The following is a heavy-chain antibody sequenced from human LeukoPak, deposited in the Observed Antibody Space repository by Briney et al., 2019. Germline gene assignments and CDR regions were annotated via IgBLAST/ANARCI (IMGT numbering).Heavy chain of an antibody. J-gene: IGHJ5*02. CDR2: MYYSGST. D-gene: IGHD3-22*01. CDR3: ARLRYYDRYNWFDP. V-gene: IGHV4-39*07. CDR1: GGSISSSSYY. Sequence: SETLSLTCTVSGGSISSSSYYWGWIRQPPGKGLEWIGNMYYSGSTNYNPSLKSRVTISVDTSKNQFSLKLSSVTAADTAVYYCARLRYYDRYNWFDPWGQGTLVTVSS.